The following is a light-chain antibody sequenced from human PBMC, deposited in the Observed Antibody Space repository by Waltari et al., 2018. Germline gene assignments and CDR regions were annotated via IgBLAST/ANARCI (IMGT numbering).Light chain of an antibody. J-gene: IGLJ1*01. V-gene: IGLV2-14*01. CDR2: EVS. Sequence: QSALTQPASVSGSPGQSIPISCSGTDSDVGAYAFVSCYQQHPGKAPHLIIYEVSNRPSGISNRFSASKSGNTASLTISGLQAEDEADYYCSSYTTSSAPGVFGTGTRVTVL. CDR1: DSDVGAYAF. CDR3: SSYTTSSAPGV.